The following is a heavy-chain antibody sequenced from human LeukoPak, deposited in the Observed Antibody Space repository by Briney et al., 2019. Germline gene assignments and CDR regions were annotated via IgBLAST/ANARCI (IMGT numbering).Heavy chain of an antibody. CDR3: ARSPFDFWSGYSYYYYGMDV. Sequence: GGSLRLSCAASGFTFSSYAMHWARQAPGKGLEWVAVISYDGSNKYYADSVKGRFTISRDNSKNTLYLQMNSLRAEDTAVYYCARSPFDFWSGYSYYYYGMDVWGQGTTVTVSS. J-gene: IGHJ6*02. V-gene: IGHV3-30*04. D-gene: IGHD3-3*01. CDR2: ISYDGSNK. CDR1: GFTFSSYA.